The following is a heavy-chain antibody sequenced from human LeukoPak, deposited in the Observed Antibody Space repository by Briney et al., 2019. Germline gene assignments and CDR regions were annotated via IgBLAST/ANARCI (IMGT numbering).Heavy chain of an antibody. CDR2: IYYSGST. J-gene: IGHJ4*02. Sequence: SETLSLTCTVSGGSISSSSYYWGWIRQPPGKGLEWIGSIYYSGSTYYNPSLKSRVTISVDTSKNQFSLKLSSVTAADTAVYYCAREPRTIAARLSNYFDYWGQGTLVTVSS. CDR3: AREPRTIAARLSNYFDY. CDR1: GGSISSSSYY. V-gene: IGHV4-39*07. D-gene: IGHD6-6*01.